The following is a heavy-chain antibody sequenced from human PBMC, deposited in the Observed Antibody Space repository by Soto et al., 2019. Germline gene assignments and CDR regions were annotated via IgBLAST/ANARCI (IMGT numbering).Heavy chain of an antibody. V-gene: IGHV1-69*12. J-gene: IGHJ5*02. CDR2: IIPIFGTA. Sequence: QVQLVQSGAEVKKPGSSVKVSCKASGGTFSSYAISWVRQAPGQGLEWMGGIIPIFGTANYAQKFQGRVTITADEATSTAYMELSSLRSEDTAVYYCARGSFPAAMVGNNWFDPWGQGTLVTVSS. CDR1: GGTFSSYA. CDR3: ARGSFPAAMVGNNWFDP. D-gene: IGHD2-2*01.